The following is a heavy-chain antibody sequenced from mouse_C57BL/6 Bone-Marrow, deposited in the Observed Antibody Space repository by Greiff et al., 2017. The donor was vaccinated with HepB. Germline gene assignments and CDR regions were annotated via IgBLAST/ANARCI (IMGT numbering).Heavy chain of an antibody. D-gene: IGHD5-1*01. J-gene: IGHJ4*01. CDR1: GFNFTDYY. Sequence: VQLQQSGAELVKPGASVKLSCTASGFNFTDYYMHWVKQRTEQGLEWIGRIDPEDGETKYAPKFKGKATITADTSSNTAYLQLSSLTSEDTAVYYCARWDEYVWGYYAMDYWGQGTSVTVSS. CDR3: ARWDEYVWGYYAMDY. V-gene: IGHV14-2*01. CDR2: IDPEDGET.